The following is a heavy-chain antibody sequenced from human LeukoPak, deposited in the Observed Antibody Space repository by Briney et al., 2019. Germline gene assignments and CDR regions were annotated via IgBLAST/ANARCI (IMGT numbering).Heavy chain of an antibody. Sequence: GGSPRLSCAASGFHFSSYSMNWVRQAPGKGLEWVSSISTCSSYIYYADSVKGRFTISRDNAKNSLYLQMNSLRAEDTAVYYCAREEAYYYDSGSDSWGQGTLVTVSS. V-gene: IGHV3-21*01. CDR3: AREEAYYYDSGSDS. CDR1: GFHFSSYS. CDR2: ISTCSSYI. D-gene: IGHD3-10*01. J-gene: IGHJ4*02.